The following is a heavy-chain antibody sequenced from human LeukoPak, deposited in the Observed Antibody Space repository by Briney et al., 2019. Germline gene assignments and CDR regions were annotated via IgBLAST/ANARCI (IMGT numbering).Heavy chain of an antibody. CDR2: ISSSSSYI. Sequence: TGGSLRLSCVASGFTFSSYAMSWVRQAPGKGLEWVSSISSSSSYIYYADSVKGRFTISRDNAKNSLYLQMNSLRAEDTAVYYCAFGPYDFWSGLESGMDVWGQGTTVTVSS. J-gene: IGHJ6*02. D-gene: IGHD3-3*01. CDR3: AFGPYDFWSGLESGMDV. V-gene: IGHV3-21*01. CDR1: GFTFSSYA.